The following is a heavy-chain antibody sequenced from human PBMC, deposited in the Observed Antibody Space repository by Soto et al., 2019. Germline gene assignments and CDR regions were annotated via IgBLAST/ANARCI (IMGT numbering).Heavy chain of an antibody. CDR2: ISGSGGST. D-gene: IGHD2-21*01. CDR1: GFTVSSYA. Sequence: EVQLLESGGGLVQPGGSLRLSCAASGFTVSSYAMSWVRQAPGKGLEWVSGISGSGGSTYYADSVKGRFSISRDNSKNTLYLQMNSLRAEDTAVYYCAKGLGGVGYSRLIFDYWGQGTLVPVSS. V-gene: IGHV3-23*01. J-gene: IGHJ4*02. CDR3: AKGLGGVGYSRLIFDY.